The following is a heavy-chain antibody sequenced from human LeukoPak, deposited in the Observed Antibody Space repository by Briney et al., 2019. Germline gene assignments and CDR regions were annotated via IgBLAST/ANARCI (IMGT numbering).Heavy chain of an antibody. CDR2: INHSGSP. V-gene: IGHV4-34*01. J-gene: IGHJ4*02. CDR3: ARPLTGTSFDF. CDR1: GFTVSSNY. Sequence: SGGSLRLSCAASGFTVSSNYMSWVRQAPGKGLEWIGEINHSGSPNYNPSLKSRVTISADTSKNQFSLRLTSVTAADTAIYYCARPLTGTSFDFWGQGTLVTVSS. D-gene: IGHD7-27*01.